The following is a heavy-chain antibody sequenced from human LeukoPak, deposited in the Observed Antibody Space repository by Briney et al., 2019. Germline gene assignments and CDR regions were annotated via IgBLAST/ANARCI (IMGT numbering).Heavy chain of an antibody. J-gene: IGHJ6*02. CDR2: ISSSSSYI. Sequence: GGPLRLSCAASGFTFSSYSMNWVRQAPGKGLEWVSSISSSSSYIYYADSVKGRFTISRDNAKNSLYLQMNSLRAEDTAVYYCARDSKMTTVTSTYYYYGMGVWGQGTTVTVSS. D-gene: IGHD4-17*01. CDR1: GFTFSSYS. CDR3: ARDSKMTTVTSTYYYYGMGV. V-gene: IGHV3-21*01.